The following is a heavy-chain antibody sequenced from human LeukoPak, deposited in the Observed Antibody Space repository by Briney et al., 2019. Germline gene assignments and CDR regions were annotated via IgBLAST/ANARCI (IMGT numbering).Heavy chain of an antibody. CDR3: ARSLMVYATFDY. Sequence: ASVKVSCKASGYTFTSYGISWVRQAPGQGLEWMGWISAYNGNTNFAQKFQGRVTMTRDMSTSTVYMELSSLRSEDTAVYYCARSLMVYATFDYWGQGTLVTVSS. CDR2: ISAYNGNT. CDR1: GYTFTSYG. J-gene: IGHJ4*02. D-gene: IGHD2-8*01. V-gene: IGHV1-18*01.